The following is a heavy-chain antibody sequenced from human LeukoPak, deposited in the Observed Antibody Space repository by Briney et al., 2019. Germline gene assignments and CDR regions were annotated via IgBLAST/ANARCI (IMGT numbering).Heavy chain of an antibody. CDR3: ARRPSLYGSGSYWDY. Sequence: GESLKISCKGSGYSFPSYWIGWVRQMPGKGLEWMGIIYPGDSDTRYSPSFQGQVTISADKSISTAYLQWSGLKASDTAMYYCARRPSLYGSGSYWDYWGQGTLVTVSS. CDR1: GYSFPSYW. J-gene: IGHJ4*02. V-gene: IGHV5-51*01. CDR2: IYPGDSDT. D-gene: IGHD3-10*01.